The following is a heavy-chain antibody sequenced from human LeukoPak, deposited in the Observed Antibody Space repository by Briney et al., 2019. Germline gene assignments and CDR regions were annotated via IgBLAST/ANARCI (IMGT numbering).Heavy chain of an antibody. CDR3: ARRGPNYGSGSYTYFDY. J-gene: IGHJ4*02. CDR1: GYTFTTYY. CDR2: INPSGGST. V-gene: IGHV1-46*01. Sequence: ASVKVSCKASGYTFTTYYLHWVRQAPGQGLEWMGIINPSGGSTSYAQEFQGRATMTRDTSTSTVYMELSSLRSEDTAVYYCARRGPNYGSGSYTYFDYWGQGTLVTVSS. D-gene: IGHD3-10*01.